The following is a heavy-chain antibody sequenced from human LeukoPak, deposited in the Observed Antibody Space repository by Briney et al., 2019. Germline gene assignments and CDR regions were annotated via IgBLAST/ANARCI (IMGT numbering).Heavy chain of an antibody. D-gene: IGHD2-2*01. CDR1: GFTFSSDA. Sequence: GGSLRLSCAASGFTFSSDAMSWVRQAPGKGLEWVSAISGSGGSTYYADSVKGRFTISRDNSKNTLYLQMNSLRAEDTAVYYCAKDSVVVPAAKGSYFDYWGQGTLVTVSS. CDR3: AKDSVVVPAAKGSYFDY. J-gene: IGHJ4*02. V-gene: IGHV3-23*01. CDR2: ISGSGGST.